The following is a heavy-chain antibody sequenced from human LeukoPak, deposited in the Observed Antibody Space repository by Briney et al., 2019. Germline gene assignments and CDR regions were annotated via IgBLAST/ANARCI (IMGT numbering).Heavy chain of an antibody. CDR2: ISSSGSTI. Sequence: GGSLRLSCAASGFTFSDYYMSWIRQAPGKGLGWVSYISSSGSTIYYADSVKGRFTISRDNAKNSLYLQMNSLRAEDTAVYYCARASRSWGTHFDYWGQGTLVTVSS. V-gene: IGHV3-11*01. CDR1: GFTFSDYY. D-gene: IGHD1-26*01. J-gene: IGHJ4*02. CDR3: ARASRSWGTHFDY.